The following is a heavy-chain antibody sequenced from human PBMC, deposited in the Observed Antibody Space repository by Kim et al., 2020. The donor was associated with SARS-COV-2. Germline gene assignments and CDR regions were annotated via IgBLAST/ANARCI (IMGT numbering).Heavy chain of an antibody. Sequence: GGSLRLSCAASGFTFSSYSMNWVRQAPGKGLEWVSYISSSSSTIYYADSVKGRFTISRDNAKNSLYLQMNSLRAEDTAVYYCARDRITMVREVIDPYDYWGQGTLVTVSS. V-gene: IGHV3-48*04. J-gene: IGHJ4*02. CDR2: ISSSSSTI. CDR3: ARDRITMVREVIDPYDY. CDR1: GFTFSSYS. D-gene: IGHD3-10*01.